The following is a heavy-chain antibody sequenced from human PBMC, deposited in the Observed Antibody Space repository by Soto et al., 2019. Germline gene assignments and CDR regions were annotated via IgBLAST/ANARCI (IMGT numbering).Heavy chain of an antibody. CDR1: GGTFSSYA. J-gene: IGHJ3*02. CDR2: IIPIFGIA. Sequence: QVQLVQSGAEVKKPGSSVKVSCKASGGTFSSYAISWVRQAPGQGLEWMGGIIPIFGIANYAQKFQGRVTITADESTSTAYMELSSLRSEDTAVYYCAREGCSGGSCYSLPGRGVAAFDIWGQGTMVTVSS. V-gene: IGHV1-69*01. CDR3: AREGCSGGSCYSLPGRGVAAFDI. D-gene: IGHD2-15*01.